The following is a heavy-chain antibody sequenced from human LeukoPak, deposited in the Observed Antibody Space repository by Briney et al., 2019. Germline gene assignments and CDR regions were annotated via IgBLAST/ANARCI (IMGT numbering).Heavy chain of an antibody. Sequence: GSSVKVSCKSSGGTFGRYVISWVRQAPGQELEWMGGIIPPFGTAHCAQKFQDRLTITADESATTVYMEMSSLRSEDTAMYYCAKEGGTALVTGYLNIWGRGTLVTVSA. CDR1: GGTFGRYV. V-gene: IGHV1-69*01. CDR3: AKEGGTALVTGYLNI. J-gene: IGHJ2*01. CDR2: IIPPFGTA. D-gene: IGHD5-18*01.